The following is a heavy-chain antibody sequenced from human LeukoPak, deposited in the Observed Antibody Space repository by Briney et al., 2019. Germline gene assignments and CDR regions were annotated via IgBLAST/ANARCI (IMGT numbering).Heavy chain of an antibody. CDR1: GYTFTSYD. D-gene: IGHD3-22*01. J-gene: IGHJ4*02. CDR3: ARSSSGYLEFDY. V-gene: IGHV1-8*03. Sequence: ASVKVSCKGSGYTFTSYDLNWVRQATGQGLEWMGWMNPYSTNTGYPQRFQGRVTITRNTSRSTASIELSSLRSEDTHVYYCARSSSGYLEFDYLGQGTLVTVCS. CDR2: MNPYSTNT.